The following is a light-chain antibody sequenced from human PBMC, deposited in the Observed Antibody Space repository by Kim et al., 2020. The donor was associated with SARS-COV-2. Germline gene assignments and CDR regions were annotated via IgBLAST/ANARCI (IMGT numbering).Light chain of an antibody. CDR2: VAS. CDR1: QNIDSY. V-gene: IGKV1-39*01. CDR3: QQTRAVPYT. J-gene: IGKJ2*01. Sequence: SASVEDRVPITCRASQNIDSYLNWYQQRPGRAPKLLIYVASNLQNGVPSRFSGSGSETHFTLTIAGLQPEDFASYYCQQTRAVPYTFGQGTKLEI.